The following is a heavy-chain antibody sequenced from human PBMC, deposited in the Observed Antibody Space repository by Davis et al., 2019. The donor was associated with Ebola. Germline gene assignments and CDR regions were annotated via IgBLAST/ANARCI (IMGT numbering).Heavy chain of an antibody. Sequence: GESLKISCVASGFTFSSYNMNWVRQAPGKGLEWVSYISSSSSTIYYADSVKGRFTISRDNAKNTLYLQMNSLRAEDTAMYYCTRGGYYNSGSYVTPPFDYWGQGTLVTVSS. V-gene: IGHV3-48*04. J-gene: IGHJ4*02. D-gene: IGHD3-10*01. CDR1: GFTFSSYN. CDR3: TRGGYYNSGSYVTPPFDY. CDR2: ISSSSSTI.